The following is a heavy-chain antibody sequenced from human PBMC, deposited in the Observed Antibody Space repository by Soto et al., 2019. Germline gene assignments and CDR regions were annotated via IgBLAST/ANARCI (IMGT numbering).Heavy chain of an antibody. Sequence: SETLSLTCTVSGGSISSGDYYWSWIRQPPGKGLEWIGYIYYSGSTYYNPSLKSRVTISVDTSKNQFSLKLSSVTAADPAVYYWARLLDQLLLFVDYWGQGTLVTVS. CDR1: GGSISSGDYY. CDR3: ARLLDQLLLFVDY. J-gene: IGHJ4*02. D-gene: IGHD2-2*01. CDR2: IYYSGST. V-gene: IGHV4-30-4*01.